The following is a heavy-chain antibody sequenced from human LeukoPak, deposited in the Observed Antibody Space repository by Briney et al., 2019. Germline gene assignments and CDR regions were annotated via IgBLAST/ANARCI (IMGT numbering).Heavy chain of an antibody. CDR2: ISSGSSSI. Sequence: GGSLRLSCEASGFTFSSFYMSWVRQAPGRGLEWVSSISSGSSSIYYADSLKGRFTISRDNAKNSLYLQMNSLRAEDTAVYYCARGVSYRVVVTATDFDFWGQGTLVTVSS. CDR1: GFTFSSFY. CDR3: ARGVSYRVVVTATDFDF. J-gene: IGHJ4*02. V-gene: IGHV3-21*01. D-gene: IGHD2-21*02.